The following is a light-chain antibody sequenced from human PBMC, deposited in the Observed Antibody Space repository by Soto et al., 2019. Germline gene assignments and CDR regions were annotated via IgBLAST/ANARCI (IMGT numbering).Light chain of an antibody. V-gene: IGKV3-11*01. Sequence: VLTQSPARLSLSPGERATLSCRAGQSVSDYLAWYQQKPGQPPRLLFFDASNRATGVPDRFSAGGSGTDFTRIISSLEPEDFAVYYCQQRVNWPPTFGGGTKVEI. J-gene: IGKJ4*01. CDR2: DAS. CDR3: QQRVNWPPT. CDR1: QSVSDY.